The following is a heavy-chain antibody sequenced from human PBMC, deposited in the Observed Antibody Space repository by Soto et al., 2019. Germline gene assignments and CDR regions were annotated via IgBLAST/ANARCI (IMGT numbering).Heavy chain of an antibody. CDR1: GFTFSIYA. J-gene: IGHJ4*02. Sequence: EVQLLESGGGLVQPGGSLRLSCAASGFTFSIYAMSWVRQSPAKGLEWVSAISGSDDGTYHADSVKNRFTISRDNSKSTLYVQINSLTVDDTAVYYCAKAPLGQCSGRRCYSLDYCGQGALVTVSS. V-gene: IGHV3-23*01. D-gene: IGHD2-15*01. CDR3: AKAPLGQCSGRRCYSLDY. CDR2: ISGSDDGT.